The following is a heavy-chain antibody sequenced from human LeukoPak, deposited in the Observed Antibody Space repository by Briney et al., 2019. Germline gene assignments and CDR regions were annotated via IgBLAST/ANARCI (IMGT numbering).Heavy chain of an antibody. J-gene: IGHJ4*02. CDR2: IGGSGGRT. CDR3: AKARPFDWLTSSPPESGY. CDR1: GFTFSSNA. D-gene: IGHD3-9*01. V-gene: IGHV3-23*01. Sequence: PGGSLRLSCAASGFTFSSNAMSWVRQAPGKGLEWVSAIGGSGGRTYNADSVKGRFTISRDNSKNTLYLEMNSLRAKDTAVYYCAKARPFDWLTSSPPESGYWGQGTLVTVSS.